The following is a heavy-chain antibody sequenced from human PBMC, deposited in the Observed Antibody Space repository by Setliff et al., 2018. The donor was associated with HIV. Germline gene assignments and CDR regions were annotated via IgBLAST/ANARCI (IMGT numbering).Heavy chain of an antibody. CDR3: ARPIEWGHPARFDS. V-gene: IGHV3-7*03. Sequence: GGSLRLSCSISGFRFRDHWMSWVRQAPGKGLEWVANINEDGSEDYYADSVKGRFTISRDNAKDSVYLEINGLRFDDMGIYFCARPIEWGHPARFDSWGQGTVVTVSS. CDR1: GFRFRDHW. CDR2: INEDGSED. J-gene: IGHJ5*01. D-gene: IGHD1-26*01.